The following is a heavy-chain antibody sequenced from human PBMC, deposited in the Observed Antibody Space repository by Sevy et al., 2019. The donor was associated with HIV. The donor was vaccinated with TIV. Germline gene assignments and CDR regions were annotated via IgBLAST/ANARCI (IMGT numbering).Heavy chain of an antibody. J-gene: IGHJ6*02. CDR2: ISGSGGST. V-gene: IGHV3-23*01. CDR3: AKGFDHYYYYGMDV. Sequence: GGSLRLSCAASGFTFSSYAMSWVRQAPGKGLEWVSAISGSGGSTYYADSVKGRFTISRDNSKNTLYRQMISLRAEDTAVYYFAKGFDHYYYYGMDVWGQGTTVTV. CDR1: GFTFSSYA.